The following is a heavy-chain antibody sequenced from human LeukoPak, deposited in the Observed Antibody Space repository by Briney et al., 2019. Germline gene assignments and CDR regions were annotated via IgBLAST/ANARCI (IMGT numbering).Heavy chain of an antibody. J-gene: IGHJ3*02. CDR2: ISSSGGTI. V-gene: IGHV3-48*04. Sequence: PGGSLRLSCAASGFTFSDYIINWVRQAPGKGLEWISYISSSGGTIYYADSVKGGFTISRDNTDNSLFLQMSSLRAEDTAVYYCARERRQWQPFDIWGQGTMVTVSS. CDR1: GFTFSDYI. D-gene: IGHD6-19*01. CDR3: ARERRQWQPFDI.